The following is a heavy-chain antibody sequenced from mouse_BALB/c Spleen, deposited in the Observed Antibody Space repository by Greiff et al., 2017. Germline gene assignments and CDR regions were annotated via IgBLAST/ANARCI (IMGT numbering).Heavy chain of an antibody. Sequence: QVQLKESGPGLVQPSQSLSITCTVSGFSLTSYGVHWVRQSPGKGLEWLGVIWSGGSTDYNAAFISRLSISKDNSKSQVFFKMNSLQANDTAIYYCGYDYDGGYAMDYWGQGTSVTVSS. CDR2: IWSGGST. CDR3: GYDYDGGYAMDY. D-gene: IGHD2-4*01. CDR1: GFSLTSYG. V-gene: IGHV2-2*02. J-gene: IGHJ4*01.